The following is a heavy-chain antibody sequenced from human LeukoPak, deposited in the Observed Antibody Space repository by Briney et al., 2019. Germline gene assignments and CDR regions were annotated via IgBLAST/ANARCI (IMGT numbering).Heavy chain of an antibody. V-gene: IGHV4-39*02. J-gene: IGHJ5*02. CDR2: IHHTAGT. CDR3: GRLGVGSTREDA. Sequence: PQTPCLTPTVSLLSTTAKDYTTWIGHPPRQGMDWIGSIHHTAGTNFSPSLKSRLTIFIDTSKNHFSLQLTSLTAADTAVYFCGRLGVGSTREDAWGQGTLVTVSS. D-gene: IGHD3-3*01. CDR1: LLSTTAKDY.